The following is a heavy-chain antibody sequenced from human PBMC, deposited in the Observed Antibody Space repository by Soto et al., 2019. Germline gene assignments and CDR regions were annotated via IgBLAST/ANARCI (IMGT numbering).Heavy chain of an antibody. CDR1: GASLSCVY. D-gene: IGHD6-19*01. V-gene: IGHV4-34*01. Sequence: HVQLQQWGAGLLKPSETLSLTCGVSGASLSCVYWTWIRQTPVKGLEGIGEINHSGSAYYNPARGARVTISVDTSKKQFSLSLTSVTAADTGRYYCARAFKGIIENTGWPKPYYYGLDVWAQGTAVIVSS. J-gene: IGHJ6*02. CDR2: INHSGSA. CDR3: ARAFKGIIENTGWPKPYYYGLDV.